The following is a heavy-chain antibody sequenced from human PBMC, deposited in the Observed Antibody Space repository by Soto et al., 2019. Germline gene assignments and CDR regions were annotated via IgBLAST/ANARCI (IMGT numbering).Heavy chain of an antibody. D-gene: IGHD6-13*01. V-gene: IGHV3-48*02. CDR3: ARDSSSYNWFDP. Sequence: GGSLRLSCAASGVTFSSYSMNWVRQAPGKGLEWVSYISSSSSTIYYADPVKGRFTISRDNAKNSLYLQMNSLRDEDTAVYYCARDSSSYNWFDPWGQGTLVTVSS. CDR2: ISSSSSTI. J-gene: IGHJ5*02. CDR1: GVTFSSYS.